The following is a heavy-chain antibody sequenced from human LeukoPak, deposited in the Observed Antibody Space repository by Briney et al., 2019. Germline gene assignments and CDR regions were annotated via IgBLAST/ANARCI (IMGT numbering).Heavy chain of an antibody. D-gene: IGHD1-14*01. CDR1: GFTFSGYW. J-gene: IGHJ4*02. Sequence: GGSLRLSCAASGFTFSGYWMHWVRQAPGTGLMWVSSIRSDGSTTYYADSVKGRFTISRDNAKNTLFLQMNSLRAEDTAVYYCATLAPQNPYCWGQGSLVTVSS. CDR3: ATLAPQNPYC. CDR2: IRSDGSTT. V-gene: IGHV3-74*01.